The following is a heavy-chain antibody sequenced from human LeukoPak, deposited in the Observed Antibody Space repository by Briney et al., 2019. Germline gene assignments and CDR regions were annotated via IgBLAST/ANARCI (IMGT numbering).Heavy chain of an antibody. V-gene: IGHV1-2*02. Sequence: ASVKVSCKASGYTFTGYYMHWVRQAPGQGLEWMGWINPNSGGTNYAQKFQGRVTMTRDTSISTAYMELSRLRSDDTAVYYCARTQRRGYSGYAYDYWGQGTLVTVSS. J-gene: IGHJ4*02. D-gene: IGHD5-12*01. CDR2: INPNSGGT. CDR1: GYTFTGYY. CDR3: ARTQRRGYSGYAYDY.